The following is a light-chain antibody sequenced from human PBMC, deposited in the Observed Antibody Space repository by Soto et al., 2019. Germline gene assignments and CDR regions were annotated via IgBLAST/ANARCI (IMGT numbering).Light chain of an antibody. CDR2: AAS. J-gene: IGKJ5*01. CDR1: QGISNY. CDR3: HKYTSPPPIT. V-gene: IGKV1-27*01. Sequence: DMHVAQGPSALSASIGDRVTITCRASQGISNYLAWYQQKPGKVPKLLIYAASTLQSGVPSRFSGSGSGTDFTLTISSLQPEDVATYYCHKYTSPPPITFGQGTRLEIK.